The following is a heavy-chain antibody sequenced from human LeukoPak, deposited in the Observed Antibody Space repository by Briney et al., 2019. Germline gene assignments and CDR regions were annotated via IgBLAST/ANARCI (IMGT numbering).Heavy chain of an antibody. D-gene: IGHD2-21*01. V-gene: IGHV3-43*02. CDR3: ANSKRDNWYFDL. CDR2: ISGDGGST. CDR1: GFTFDDYA. J-gene: IGHJ2*01. Sequence: GGSLRLSCAASGFTFDDYAMHWVRQAPGKGLEWVSLISGDGGSTYYADSVKGRFTTSRDNSKNSLYLQMNSLRTEDTALYYCANSKRDNWYFDLWGRGTLVTVSS.